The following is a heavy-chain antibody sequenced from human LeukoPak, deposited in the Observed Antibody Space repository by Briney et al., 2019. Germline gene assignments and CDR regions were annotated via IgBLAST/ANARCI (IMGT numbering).Heavy chain of an antibody. J-gene: IGHJ5*02. CDR2: IKQDGSEK. CDR3: ARKPRRRITIFGVVIRNWFDP. D-gene: IGHD3-3*01. CDR1: GFTFSSYW. Sequence: PGGSLRLSCAASGFTFSSYWMSWVRQAPGKGLEWVANIKQDGSEKYYVDSVTGRFTVSRDNAKNSLYLQMNSLRAEDTAVYYCARKPRRRITIFGVVIRNWFDPWGQGTLVTVSS. V-gene: IGHV3-7*01.